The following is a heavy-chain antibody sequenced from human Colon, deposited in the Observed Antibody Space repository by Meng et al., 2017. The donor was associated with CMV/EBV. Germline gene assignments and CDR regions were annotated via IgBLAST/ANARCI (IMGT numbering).Heavy chain of an antibody. CDR2: INAGSGYT. V-gene: IGHV1-3*01. J-gene: IGHJ4*02. Sequence: QVQFVQSGAEVKKPGASVKISCDASGHSFSSYAMHWVRQAPGQRLEWMGWINAGSGYTKYSQNFQGRVTVTRDTSISTVHMEVNSLTSDDTAVYYCTREGFDYWGQGALVTVSS. CDR3: TREGFDY. CDR1: GHSFSSYA.